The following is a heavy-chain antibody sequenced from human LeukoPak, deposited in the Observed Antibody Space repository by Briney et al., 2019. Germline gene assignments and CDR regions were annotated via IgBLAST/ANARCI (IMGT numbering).Heavy chain of an antibody. D-gene: IGHD3-10*01. J-gene: IGHJ5*02. CDR3: ARTGGSGVLNWFDP. CDR2: IYHSGST. Sequence: SETLSLTCAVSGGSISSSNWWSWVRQPPGKGLEWIGEIYHSGSTNYNPSLKSRVTISVDKSKNQFSLKLSSVTAADTAVYYCARTGGSGVLNWFDPWGQGTLVTVSS. CDR1: GGSISSSNW. V-gene: IGHV4-4*02.